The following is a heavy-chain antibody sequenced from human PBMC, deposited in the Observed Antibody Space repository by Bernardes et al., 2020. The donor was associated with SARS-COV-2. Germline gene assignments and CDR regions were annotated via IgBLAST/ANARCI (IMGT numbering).Heavy chain of an antibody. CDR3: ARDPWGERWLPPGLDV. J-gene: IGHJ6*02. CDR1: GFTFSSYW. Sequence: AGSLILSCAASGFTFSSYWMSWVRQAPGKGLEWVANINQDGSDTYYVYSVRGRFTISRDNAKNSLFLQINSLRAEDTAVYYCARDPWGERWLPPGLDVWDLGTTVTVSS. CDR2: INQDGSDT. D-gene: IGHD6-19*01. V-gene: IGHV3-7*03.